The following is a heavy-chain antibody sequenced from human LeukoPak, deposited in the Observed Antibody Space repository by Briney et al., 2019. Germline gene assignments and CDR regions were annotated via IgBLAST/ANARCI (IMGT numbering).Heavy chain of an antibody. CDR3: AKEGGYYCSSTSCPLGTFDY. Sequence: GGSLRLSCAASGFTFNNYAMTWVRQAPGKGLEWVSAISGSGGSTYYADSVKGRFTISRDNSKNTLYLQMNSLRAEDTAVYYCAKEGGYYCSSTSCPLGTFDYWGQGTLVTVSS. D-gene: IGHD2-2*01. CDR2: ISGSGGST. CDR1: GFTFNNYA. J-gene: IGHJ4*02. V-gene: IGHV3-23*01.